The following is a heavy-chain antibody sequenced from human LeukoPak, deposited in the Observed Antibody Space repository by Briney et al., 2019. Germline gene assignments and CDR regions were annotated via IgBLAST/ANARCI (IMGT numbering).Heavy chain of an antibody. J-gene: IGHJ3*02. CDR1: GGTFSIYA. CDR3: ARHPSPNDAFDI. CDR2: IIPIFGTA. Sequence: ASVKVSCKASGGTFSIYAIGWVRQAPGQGLEWMGGIIPIFGTANYAQKFQGRVTITADESTSTAYMELSSLRSEDTAVYYCARHPSPNDAFDIWGQGTMVTVSS. V-gene: IGHV1-69*01.